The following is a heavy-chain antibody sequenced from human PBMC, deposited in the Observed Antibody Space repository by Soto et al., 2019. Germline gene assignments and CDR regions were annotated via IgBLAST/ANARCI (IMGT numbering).Heavy chain of an antibody. CDR2: SRNKDHSYST. J-gene: IGHJ4*02. D-gene: IGHD2-8*02. CDR3: VRGHWSFDY. Sequence: EVQLVESGGGLVQPGGSLRLSCAASGFTLSDHYMDWVLQAPGKGLEWVARSRNKDHSYSTEYAASVKGRFTISRDDSHNSLYLLMTSLKAEDTAVYYCVRGHWSFDYWGQGTVVTVSS. CDR1: GFTLSDHY. V-gene: IGHV3-72*01.